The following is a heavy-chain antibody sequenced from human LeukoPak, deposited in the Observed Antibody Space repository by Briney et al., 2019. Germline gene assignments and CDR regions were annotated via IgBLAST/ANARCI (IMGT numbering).Heavy chain of an antibody. V-gene: IGHV3-20*04. D-gene: IGHD3-22*01. CDR3: ARDKYYYDSSGYPYYMDV. Sequence: GGSLRLSCAASGFTFDDYGMSWVRQAPGKGLEWASGINWNGGSTGYADSVKGRFTISRDNAKNSLYLQMNSLRAEDTALYYCARDKYYYDSSGYPYYMDVWGKGTTVTVSS. CDR2: INWNGGST. CDR1: GFTFDDYG. J-gene: IGHJ6*03.